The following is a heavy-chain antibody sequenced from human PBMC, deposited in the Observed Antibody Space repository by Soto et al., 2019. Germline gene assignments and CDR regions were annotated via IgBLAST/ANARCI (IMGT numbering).Heavy chain of an antibody. V-gene: IGHV5-51*01. D-gene: IGHD2-21*01. Sequence: GESLKISCKGSGYSFTNYWIGWVRQMPGKGLGWMGIIYPGDSDTRYSPSFQGQVTISADKSISTAYLQWSSLKASDTAMYHCARLTNIFDFDYWGHGTLVTVSS. CDR1: GYSFTNYW. CDR3: ARLTNIFDFDY. CDR2: IYPGDSDT. J-gene: IGHJ4*01.